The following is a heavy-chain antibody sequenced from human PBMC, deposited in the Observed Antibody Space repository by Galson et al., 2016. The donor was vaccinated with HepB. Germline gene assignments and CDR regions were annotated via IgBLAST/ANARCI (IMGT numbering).Heavy chain of an antibody. D-gene: IGHD2-21*02. V-gene: IGHV3-23*01. CDR2: ISGAGVST. CDR3: AKGRYCGGDCYSSDY. CDR1: AFTFNSYW. J-gene: IGHJ4*02. Sequence: SLRLSCASSAFTFNSYWMSWVRQAPRKGVQWVSGISGAGVSTHYAASEKGRFTISRDNSKNTLYLQMNSLRAEDTAVYYCAKGRYCGGDCYSSDYWSQGTLVTVSS.